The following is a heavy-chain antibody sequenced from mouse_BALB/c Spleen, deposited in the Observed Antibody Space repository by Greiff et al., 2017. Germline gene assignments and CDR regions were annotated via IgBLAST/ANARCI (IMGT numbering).Heavy chain of an antibody. CDR3: AYGYDGFAY. D-gene: IGHD2-2*01. V-gene: IGHV2-9*02. CDR1: GFSLTSYG. Sequence: QVQLKESGPGLVAPSQSLSITCTVSGFSLTSYGVHWVRQPPGKGLEWLGVIWAGGSTNYNSALMSRLSISKDNSKSQVFLKMNSLQTDDTAMYYCAYGYDGFAYWGQGTLVTVSA. J-gene: IGHJ3*01. CDR2: IWAGGST.